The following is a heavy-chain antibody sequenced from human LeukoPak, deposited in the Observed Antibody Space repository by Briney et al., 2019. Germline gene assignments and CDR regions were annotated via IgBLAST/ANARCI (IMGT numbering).Heavy chain of an antibody. CDR3: ARGFLDYDSSDYAFSYY. CDR2: MNPNNGNT. V-gene: IGHV1-8*01. J-gene: IGHJ4*02. CDR1: GYTFTSYD. D-gene: IGHD3-22*01. Sequence: GASVKVSCKASGYTFTSYDITWVRQASGEGLEWMGWMNPNNGNTGYAQRFQGRVTLIRDTSISTAYMELSSLRSEDTAVYYCARGFLDYDSSDYAFSYYWGQGTLVAVSS.